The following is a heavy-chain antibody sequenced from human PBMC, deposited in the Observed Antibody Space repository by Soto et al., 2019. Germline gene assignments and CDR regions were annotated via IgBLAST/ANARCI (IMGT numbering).Heavy chain of an antibody. D-gene: IGHD1-26*01. V-gene: IGHV3-53*02. J-gene: IGHJ4*02. CDR3: ARGVVGSTTGYFDY. Sequence: EVQLVETGGGLIQPGGSLRLSCAASGFTVSRNYMSWVRQAPGKGLEWVSVIYSGGSTYYADSVKGRFTISRDNSKNTLYLQMNSLRAEDTAVYYCARGVVGSTTGYFDYWGQGTLVTVSS. CDR2: IYSGGST. CDR1: GFTVSRNY.